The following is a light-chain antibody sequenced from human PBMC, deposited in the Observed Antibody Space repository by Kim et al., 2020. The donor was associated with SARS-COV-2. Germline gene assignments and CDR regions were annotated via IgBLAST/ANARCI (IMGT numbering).Light chain of an antibody. CDR2: AAS. CDR3: QHAGRSQWA. V-gene: IGKV1-12*01. Sequence: QMTQSPSSVSASVGDRVTITCRASQDISHGVAWYQQKPGKAPKLVIYAASGLQGGVPRRFSGSGSGTDFTLTISSLQPEDFAIFYCQHAGRSQWAFGPGTKVDI. CDR1: QDISHG. J-gene: IGKJ1*01.